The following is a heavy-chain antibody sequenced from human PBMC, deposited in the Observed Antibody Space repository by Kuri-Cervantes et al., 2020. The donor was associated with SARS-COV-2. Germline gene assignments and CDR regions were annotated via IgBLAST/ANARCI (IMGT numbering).Heavy chain of an antibody. CDR1: GGTYSSYA. J-gene: IGHJ6*02. D-gene: IGHD3-22*01. V-gene: IGHV1-69*13. CDR3: ARCLYYYSSGYYYSYYYGMDV. Sequence: SVKISCKATGGTYSSYAISWVRQAPGKGLEWMGGIIPIFGTANYAQKFQGRVTITADESTSTAYMELSSLRSEDTAVYYCARCLYYYSSGYYYSYYYGMDVWGQGTTVTVSS. CDR2: IIPIFGTA.